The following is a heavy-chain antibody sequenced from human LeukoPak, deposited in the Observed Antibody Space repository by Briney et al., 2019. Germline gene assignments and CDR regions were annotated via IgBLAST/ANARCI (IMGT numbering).Heavy chain of an antibody. CDR3: ARAGKPWGWFDP. CDR2: IYYSGST. J-gene: IGHJ5*02. D-gene: IGHD3-10*01. CDR1: GGSVSSGSYY. Sequence: SETLSLTCTVSGGSVSSGSYYWSWIRQPPGKGLEWIGYIYYSGSTNYNPSLKSRVTISVDTSKNQFSLKLSSVTAADTAVYYCARAGKPWGWFDPWGQGTLVTVSS. V-gene: IGHV4-61*01.